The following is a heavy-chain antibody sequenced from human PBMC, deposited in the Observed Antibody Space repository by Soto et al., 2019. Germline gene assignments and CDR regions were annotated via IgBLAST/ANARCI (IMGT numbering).Heavy chain of an antibody. D-gene: IGHD5-12*01. V-gene: IGHV4-61*01. Sequence: QVQLQESGPGLVKPSATLSLTCTVSGVSVSNGRYYWNWVRQPPGKVLEWLGYVYVGGSTTFNPSRKSRVTILIKTSKNQFSLRLNSVNAADTAVYYCAIVQSSRDGYNEFFDSWGQGTLVTVSS. CDR2: VYVGGST. CDR3: AIVQSSRDGYNEFFDS. CDR1: GVSVSNGRYY. J-gene: IGHJ5*01.